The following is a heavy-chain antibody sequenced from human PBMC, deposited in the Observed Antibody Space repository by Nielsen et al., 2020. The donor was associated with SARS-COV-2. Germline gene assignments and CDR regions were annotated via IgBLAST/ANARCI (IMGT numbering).Heavy chain of an antibody. CDR1: GFTFDDYA. D-gene: IGHD1-26*01. CDR3: ARGTSLHYYYYGMDV. CDR2: VGTAGDT. J-gene: IGHJ6*02. Sequence: GGSLRLSCAASGFTFDDYAMHWVRQAPGKGLEWVSGVGTAGDTYYADSVRGRFTISRENAKNSLYLQMNSLRAGDTAVYYCARGTSLHYYYYGMDVWGQGTTVTVSS. V-gene: IGHV3-13*01.